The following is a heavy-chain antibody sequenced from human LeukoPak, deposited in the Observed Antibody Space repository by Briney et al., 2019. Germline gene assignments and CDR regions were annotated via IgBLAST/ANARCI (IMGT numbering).Heavy chain of an antibody. Sequence: GRSLRLSCAASGFTFSSYAMHWLRQAPGKGLEWVAVISYEGSNKYYAASVKGRFTISRDNSTNTLYLQMNRLRAEDTAVYYCARESGAVRRCSGGSCYSESGYYGMDVWGQGTTVTVSS. D-gene: IGHD2-15*01. CDR2: ISYEGSNK. CDR1: GFTFSSYA. J-gene: IGHJ6*02. V-gene: IGHV3-30*04. CDR3: ARESGAVRRCSGGSCYSESGYYGMDV.